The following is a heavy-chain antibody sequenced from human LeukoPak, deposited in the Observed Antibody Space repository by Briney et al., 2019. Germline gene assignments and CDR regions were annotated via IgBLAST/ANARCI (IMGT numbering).Heavy chain of an antibody. J-gene: IGHJ4*02. V-gene: IGHV4-59*01. CDR1: GGSISSYY. D-gene: IGHD6-13*01. Sequence: SETLSLTCTVSGGSISSYYWSWIRQPPGKGLEWIGYIYYSGSTSYNPSLKSRVTISVDTSNNQFSLKLSSVTAADTAVYYCAREGSSWPYYFDYWGQGTLVTVSS. CDR2: IYYSGST. CDR3: AREGSSWPYYFDY.